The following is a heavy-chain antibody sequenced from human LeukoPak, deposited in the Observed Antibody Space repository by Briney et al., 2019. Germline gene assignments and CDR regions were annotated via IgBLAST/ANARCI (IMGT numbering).Heavy chain of an antibody. CDR2: MNPNSGNT. J-gene: IGHJ6*02. V-gene: IGHV1-8*02. CDR1: GYTFTSYG. Sequence: ASVKVSCKASGYTFTSYGISWVRQAPGQGLEWMGWMNPNSGNTGYAQKFQGRVTMTRNTSISTAYMELSSLRSEDTAVYYCARIPTYYYDSSGYLYRDGMDVWGQGTTVTVSS. D-gene: IGHD3-22*01. CDR3: ARIPTYYYDSSGYLYRDGMDV.